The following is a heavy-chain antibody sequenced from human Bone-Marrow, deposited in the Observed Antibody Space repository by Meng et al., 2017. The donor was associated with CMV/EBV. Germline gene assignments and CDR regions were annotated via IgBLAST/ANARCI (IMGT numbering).Heavy chain of an antibody. CDR1: GFTFSSYS. J-gene: IGHJ3*02. CDR2: ISSSGTTI. D-gene: IGHD3-16*01. CDR3: ARDGHLGGFDAFDI. Sequence: GGSLRLSCAASGFTFSSYSMNWVRQAPGKGLEWVSHISSSGTTIFHGDSVKGRFTISRDNAKKSLYLQMNSLRPDDTAVYYCARDGHLGGFDAFDIWGQGTLVTVSS. V-gene: IGHV3-48*04.